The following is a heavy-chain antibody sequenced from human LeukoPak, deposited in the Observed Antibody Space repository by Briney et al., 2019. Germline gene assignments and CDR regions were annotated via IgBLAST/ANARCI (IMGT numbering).Heavy chain of an antibody. Sequence: SVKVSCKASRGTFSSYAISWVRQAPGQGLEWMGGIIPIFGTANYAQKLQGRVTMTTDTSTSTAYMELRSLRSDDTAVYYCARDLDYDSSGYRFDYWGQGTLVTVSS. CDR1: RGTFSSYA. J-gene: IGHJ4*02. D-gene: IGHD3-22*01. CDR2: IIPIFGTA. V-gene: IGHV1-69*05. CDR3: ARDLDYDSSGYRFDY.